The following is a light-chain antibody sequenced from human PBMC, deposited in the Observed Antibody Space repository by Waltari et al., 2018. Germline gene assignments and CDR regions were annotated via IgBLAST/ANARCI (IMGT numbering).Light chain of an antibody. CDR2: DVS. J-gene: IGLJ1*01. V-gene: IGLV2-14*01. CDR3: SSYTSSSTRLV. CDR1: SSDVGGYNY. Sequence: QSALTQPASVSGSPGQSITISCTGTSSDVGGYNYVSWYQQHPGKAPKLMIYDVSNRPSGVSIRFSGSKSGNTAALTISGLQAEDEADYYCSSYTSSSTRLVFGTGTKVTVL.